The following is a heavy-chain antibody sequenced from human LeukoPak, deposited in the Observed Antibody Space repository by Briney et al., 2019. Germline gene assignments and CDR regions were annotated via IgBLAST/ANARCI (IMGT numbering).Heavy chain of an antibody. D-gene: IGHD3-10*01. CDR3: AKAKGGSGSYLHY. V-gene: IGHV3-43*01. Sequence: GGSLRLSCAASGFTFDDYTMHSVRQAPGKGLEWVSLISWDGGSTYYADSVKGRFTISRDNSKNSLYLQMNSLRTEDTALYYCAKAKGGSGSYLHYWGQGTLVTVSS. CDR2: ISWDGGST. J-gene: IGHJ4*02. CDR1: GFTFDDYT.